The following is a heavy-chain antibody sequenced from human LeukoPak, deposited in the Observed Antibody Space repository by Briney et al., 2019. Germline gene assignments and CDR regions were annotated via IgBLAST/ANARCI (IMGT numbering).Heavy chain of an antibody. CDR1: GFTFSNAW. CDR2: IKSKTDGGTT. Sequence: GSLRLSCAASGFTFSNAWMSWVCQAPGKGLEWVGRIKSKTDGGTTDYAAPVKGRFTISRDDSKNTLYLQMNSLKTEDTAVYYCTTGSCDSSGYVYFDYWGQGTLVTVSS. D-gene: IGHD3-22*01. V-gene: IGHV3-15*01. J-gene: IGHJ4*02. CDR3: TTGSCDSSGYVYFDY.